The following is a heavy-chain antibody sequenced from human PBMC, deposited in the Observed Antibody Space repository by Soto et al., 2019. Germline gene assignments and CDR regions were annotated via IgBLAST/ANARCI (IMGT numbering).Heavy chain of an antibody. CDR3: AKVSGRYYYGSGYYGMDV. D-gene: IGHD3-10*01. V-gene: IGHV3-23*01. J-gene: IGHJ6*02. Sequence: GGSLRLSCAASGFTFSSYAMSWVRQAPGKGLEWVSAISGSGGSTYYADSVKGRFTISRDISRNTLYLQMNSLRAEDTAVYYCAKVSGRYYYGSGYYGMDVWGQGTTVTVSS. CDR1: GFTFSSYA. CDR2: ISGSGGST.